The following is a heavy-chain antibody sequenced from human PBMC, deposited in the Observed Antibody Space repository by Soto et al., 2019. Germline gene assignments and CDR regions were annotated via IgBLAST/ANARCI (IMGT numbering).Heavy chain of an antibody. J-gene: IGHJ4*02. CDR3: ARESAAHLAFDY. Sequence: SQTLSLTCAISGDSVSNNSAAWNWIRKSPSRGLEWLGRTYYRSKWYNDYAVSVKSRITINPDTSKNQFSLQLNSVTPEDTAVYYCARESAAHLAFDYWGQGTLVTVSS. D-gene: IGHD6-13*01. CDR1: GDSVSNNSAA. CDR2: TYYRSKWYN. V-gene: IGHV6-1*01.